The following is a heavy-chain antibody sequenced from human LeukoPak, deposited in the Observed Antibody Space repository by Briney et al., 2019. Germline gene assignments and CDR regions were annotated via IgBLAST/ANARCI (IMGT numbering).Heavy chain of an antibody. V-gene: IGHV3-13*01. Sequence: GGSLRLSCAASGFTFSSYDMHWVRQATGKGLEWVSGIGTAGDIYYSGSVKGRFTISRENAKSSLYLQMKSLRAGDTAVYYCARDRGRYYMDVWGKGATVTISS. J-gene: IGHJ6*03. D-gene: IGHD6-25*01. CDR1: GFTFSSYD. CDR2: IGTAGDI. CDR3: ARDRGRYYMDV.